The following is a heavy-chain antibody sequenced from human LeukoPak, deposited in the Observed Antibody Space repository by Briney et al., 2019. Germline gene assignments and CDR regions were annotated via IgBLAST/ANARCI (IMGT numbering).Heavy chain of an antibody. D-gene: IGHD6-13*01. CDR3: ARGAAAGTVFDY. CDR2: INHSGST. J-gene: IGHJ4*02. CDR1: GGSFSGYY. Sequence: PSETLSLTCAVYGGSFSGYYWSWIRQPPGKGLEWIGEINHSGSTNYNPSLKSRVTISVDTSKNQFSLKLSSATAADTAVYYCARGAAAGTVFDYWGQGTLVTVPS. V-gene: IGHV4-34*01.